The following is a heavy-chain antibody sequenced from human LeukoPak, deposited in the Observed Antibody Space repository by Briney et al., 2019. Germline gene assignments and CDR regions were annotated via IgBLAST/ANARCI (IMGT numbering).Heavy chain of an antibody. D-gene: IGHD3-10*01. J-gene: IGHJ4*02. CDR3: VKDQNSGESMVRGGVDY. Sequence: GGSLRLSCSASGFTFSSYAMHWVRQAPGKGLEYVSAISSNGGNTYYADSVKGRFTISRDNSKNTLYLQMSSLRPEDTAVYYCVKDQNSGESMVRGGVDYWGQGTLVTVSS. V-gene: IGHV3-64D*06. CDR1: GFTFSSYA. CDR2: ISSNGGNT.